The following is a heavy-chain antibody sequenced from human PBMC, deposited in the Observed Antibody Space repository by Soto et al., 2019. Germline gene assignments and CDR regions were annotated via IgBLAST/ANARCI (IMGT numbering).Heavy chain of an antibody. D-gene: IGHD3-10*01. J-gene: IGHJ4*02. CDR3: ASGYGRNFDY. Sequence: SETLSLTCAVYGGSFSGYYWTWIRQPPGKGLEWNGEINHSGSTNYNPSLKSRVTISVDTSKNQFSLKLSSVTAADTAVYYCASGYGRNFDYWGQGTLVTVSS. CDR2: INHSGST. V-gene: IGHV4-34*01. CDR1: GGSFSGYY.